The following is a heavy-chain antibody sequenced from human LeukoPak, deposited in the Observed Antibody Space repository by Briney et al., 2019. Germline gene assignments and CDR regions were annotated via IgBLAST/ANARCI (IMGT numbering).Heavy chain of an antibody. CDR2: IYNSGIT. D-gene: IGHD6-19*01. J-gene: IGHJ4*02. Sequence: PSETLSLTCTVSGGSISSYYWSWIRQPAGKGLEWIGRIYNSGITNYNPSLKSRVTMSMDTSKNQFSLKLSSVTATDRAVYYCARHLTSEYSSGWYYVDYWGQGTLVTVSS. CDR3: ARHLTSEYSSGWYYVDY. CDR1: GGSISSYY. V-gene: IGHV4-4*07.